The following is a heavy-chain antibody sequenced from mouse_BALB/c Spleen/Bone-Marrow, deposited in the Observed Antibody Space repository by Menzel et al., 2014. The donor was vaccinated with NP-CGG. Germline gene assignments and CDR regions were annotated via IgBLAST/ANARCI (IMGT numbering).Heavy chain of an antibody. CDR2: IDPATGNT. D-gene: IGHD2-1*01. V-gene: IGHV14-3*02. Sequence: SGADLVKPGASVKLSCTASGFSIHDTYMHWGKQRPEQGLEWIGRIDPATGNTKYDPKFQGKTTIPADTSSNTAYLQHSSLTSEDTAVYCCSHYGNSVDYAMGYWGQGTSGAVSS. CDR3: SHYGNSVDYAMGY. CDR1: GFSIHDTY. J-gene: IGHJ4*01.